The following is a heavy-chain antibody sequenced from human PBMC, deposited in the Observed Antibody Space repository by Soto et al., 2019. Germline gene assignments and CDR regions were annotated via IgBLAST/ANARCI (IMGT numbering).Heavy chain of an antibody. CDR1: GYTFTSYC. Sequence: QVQLVQSGAEVKKPGASVKVSCKASGYTFTSYCMHWVRQAPGQGLEWMGIINPSGGSTSYAQKFQGRVTMTRDTSTSTVYMERSSLRSEDTAVYYCASLDLDYYDSSGSSKTDYWGQGTLVTVSS. D-gene: IGHD3-22*01. CDR2: INPSGGST. CDR3: ASLDLDYYDSSGSSKTDY. V-gene: IGHV1-46*01. J-gene: IGHJ4*02.